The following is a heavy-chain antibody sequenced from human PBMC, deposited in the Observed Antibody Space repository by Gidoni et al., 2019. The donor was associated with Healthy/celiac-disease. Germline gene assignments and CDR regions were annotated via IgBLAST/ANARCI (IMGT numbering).Heavy chain of an antibody. V-gene: IGHV3-23*01. J-gene: IGHJ3*02. Sequence: EVQLLESGGGLVQPGGSLRLSCAASVFTFSSYAMSWVRQAPGKGLEWVSAISGSGGSTYYADSVKGRFTISRDNSKNTLYLQMNSLRAEDTAVYYCAKRGDELRYFDLGAFDIWGQGTMVTVSS. CDR1: VFTFSSYA. CDR3: AKRGDELRYFDLGAFDI. CDR2: ISGSGGST. D-gene: IGHD3-9*01.